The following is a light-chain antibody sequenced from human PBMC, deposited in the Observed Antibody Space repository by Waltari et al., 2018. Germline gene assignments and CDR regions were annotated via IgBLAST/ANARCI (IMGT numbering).Light chain of an antibody. J-gene: IGLJ1*01. V-gene: IGLV2-14*03. CDR3: SSYTASRHYV. CDR2: DVS. Sequence: QSALTQPASVSGSPGQSITISCTGTSSDVGGYNYVSSYQQYPGKAPKLVIYDVSTRPSGASDRFSGSKSGNTASLIISGLQAEDEADYYCSSYTASRHYVFGTGTKVTVL. CDR1: SSDVGGYNY.